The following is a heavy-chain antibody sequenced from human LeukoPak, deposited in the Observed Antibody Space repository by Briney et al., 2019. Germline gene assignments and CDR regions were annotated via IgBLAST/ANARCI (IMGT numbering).Heavy chain of an antibody. V-gene: IGHV4-38-2*02. CDR3: ARRTCGGDCYSFDY. J-gene: IGHJ4*02. Sequence: PSETLSLTCTVSGYSIANGYQWAWIRQPPGKRLEWIGSIYQSGSTYDNLSLKSRLTMSVDTSKNQFSLKLSSVTAADTAVYYCARRTCGGDCYSFDYWGQGTLVTVSS. CDR2: IYQSGST. CDR1: GYSIANGYQ. D-gene: IGHD2-21*02.